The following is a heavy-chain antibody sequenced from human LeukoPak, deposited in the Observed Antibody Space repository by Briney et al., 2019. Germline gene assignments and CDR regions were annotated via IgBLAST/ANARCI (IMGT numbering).Heavy chain of an antibody. D-gene: IGHD2-2*01. V-gene: IGHV3-30*03. CDR2: ISYDGSNK. CDR3: ARDASYCSSTSCYYYYGMDV. Sequence: PGGSLRLSCAASGFTFSSYGMHWVRQAPGKGLEWVAVISYDGSNKYYADSVKGRFTISRDNSKNTLYLQMNSLRAEDTAVYYCARDASYCSSTSCYYYYGMDVWGQGTTVTVSS. J-gene: IGHJ6*02. CDR1: GFTFSSYG.